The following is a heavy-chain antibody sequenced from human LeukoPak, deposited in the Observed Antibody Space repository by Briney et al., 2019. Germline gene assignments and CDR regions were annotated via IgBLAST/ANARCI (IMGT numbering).Heavy chain of an antibody. CDR1: GYSISSGYY. CDR2: IYYSGST. V-gene: IGHV4-38-2*02. D-gene: IGHD3-9*01. Sequence: PSETLSLTCTVSGYSISSGYYWGWIRPPPGKGLEWIGYIYYSGSTNYNPSLKSRVTIPVDTSKNQFSLKLSCVTAADTAVYYCARRGYDILTGYPIDAFDIWGEGTMVTVSS. CDR3: ARRGYDILTGYPIDAFDI. J-gene: IGHJ3*02.